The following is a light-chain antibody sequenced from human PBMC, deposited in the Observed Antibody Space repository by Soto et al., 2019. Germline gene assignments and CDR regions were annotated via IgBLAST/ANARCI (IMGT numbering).Light chain of an antibody. Sequence: QSALTQPASVSGSPGQSITISCTGTSSDVGGYNYVSWYQQHPGKAPQLMIYEVSKRPSGVSNRFSGSKSGKTASLTISGRQAEDEADYYCSSYTSSSTLYVFGTGTKLTVL. J-gene: IGLJ1*01. CDR1: SSDVGGYNY. CDR3: SSYTSSSTLYV. CDR2: EVS. V-gene: IGLV2-14*01.